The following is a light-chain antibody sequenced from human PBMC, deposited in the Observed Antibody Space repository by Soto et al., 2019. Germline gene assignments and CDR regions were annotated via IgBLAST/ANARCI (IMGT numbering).Light chain of an antibody. CDR3: QQYGGSPPGGTT. CDR2: GAS. CDR1: QSVSSSY. Sequence: EIVLTQSPGTLSLSPGERATLSCRASQSVSSSYLAWYQQKPGQAPRLLIYGASSRATGIPDRFSGSGSGTDFTLTISRLEPEDFAVYYCQQYGGSPPGGTTFGQGTKLEIK. J-gene: IGKJ2*01. V-gene: IGKV3-20*01.